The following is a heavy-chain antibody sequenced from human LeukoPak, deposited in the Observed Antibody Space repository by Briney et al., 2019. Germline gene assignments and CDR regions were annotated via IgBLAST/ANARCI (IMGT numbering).Heavy chain of an antibody. Sequence: GGSLRLSCAASGFTFSSYAMSWVRQAPGKGLEWVSAISGSGGSTYYADSVKGRFTISRDNSKNTLYLQMNSLRAEDTAVYYCAKGVVVAPDVTPFDYWGQETLVTVSS. CDR3: AKGVVVAPDVTPFDY. J-gene: IGHJ4*02. V-gene: IGHV3-23*01. D-gene: IGHD2-2*01. CDR1: GFTFSSYA. CDR2: ISGSGGST.